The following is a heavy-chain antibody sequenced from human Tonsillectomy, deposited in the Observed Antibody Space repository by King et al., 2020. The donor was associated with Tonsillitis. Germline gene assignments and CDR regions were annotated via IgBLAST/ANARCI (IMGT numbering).Heavy chain of an antibody. D-gene: IGHD3-3*01. CDR2: ISYEGSNK. V-gene: IGHV3-30*10. J-gene: IGHJ6*03. CDR3: ARGPPELRFLDMDV. Sequence: VQLVESGGGVVQPGRSLRLSCAASGFIFNNYALHLVRQAPGKGLEGVAVISYEGSNKYYTDSVKGRFTISSDSSKNTLYLQMNSLRAEDTAVYYCARGPPELRFLDMDVWGTGTTVTVSS. CDR1: GFIFNNYA.